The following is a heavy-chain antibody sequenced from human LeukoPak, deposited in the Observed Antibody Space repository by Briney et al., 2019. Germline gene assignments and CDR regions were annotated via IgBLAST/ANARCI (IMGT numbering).Heavy chain of an antibody. CDR2: IYYSGST. CDR3: ARSRVLRYFDWLLPFDY. D-gene: IGHD3-9*01. CDR1: GGSISSGDYY. Sequence: SQTLSLTCTVSGGSISSGDYYWSWIRQPPGKGLEWIGYIYYSGSTYYNPSLKSRVTISVDTSKNQFSLKLSSVTAADTAVYYCARSRVLRYFDWLLPFDYWGQGTLVTVSS. J-gene: IGHJ4*02. V-gene: IGHV4-30-4*08.